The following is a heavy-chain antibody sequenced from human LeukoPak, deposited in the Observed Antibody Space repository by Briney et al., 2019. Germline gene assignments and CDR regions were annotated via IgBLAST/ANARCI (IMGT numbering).Heavy chain of an antibody. J-gene: IGHJ5*02. CDR3: AGGMTTGWYNWFDP. D-gene: IGHD4-11*01. CDR1: GFTFSSYR. CDR2: INSDGSST. V-gene: IGHV3-74*01. Sequence: PGGSLRLSCAASGFTFSSYRMHWVRQAPGKGLVWVSRINSDGSSTTYADSVKGRFTISRDNTKNTLYLQMNSLRAEDTAVYYCAGGMTTGWYNWFDPWGQGTLVTVSS.